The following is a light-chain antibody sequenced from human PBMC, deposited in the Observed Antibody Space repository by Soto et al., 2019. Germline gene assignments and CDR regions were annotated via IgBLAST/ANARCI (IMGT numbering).Light chain of an antibody. V-gene: IGKV1-39*01. CDR3: QQSYSIPYT. Sequence: DIQMTQSPSSLPASVGDRVTITCRASQSINSYLNWYQQKPGKAPKLLIYAASSLQSGVPSRFSGSGSGTDFTLTISSLQPEDFTTYFCQQSYSIPYTFGQGTKLEIK. J-gene: IGKJ2*01. CDR1: QSINSY. CDR2: AAS.